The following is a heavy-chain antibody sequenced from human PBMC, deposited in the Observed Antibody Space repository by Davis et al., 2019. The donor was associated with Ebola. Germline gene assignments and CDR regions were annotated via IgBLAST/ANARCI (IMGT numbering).Heavy chain of an antibody. CDR2: ISGSGGAI. V-gene: IGHV3-11*04. D-gene: IGHD2-8*02. CDR1: GFTFSSYA. CDR3: ARDFGYCTGGVCYSAY. Sequence: GESLKISCAASGFTFSSYAMSWIRQAPGKGLEWVSYISGSGGAIYYADSVKGRFTISRDNTKNSLYLQMNSLGVEDTALYYCARDFGYCTGGVCYSAYWGQGTLVTVSS. J-gene: IGHJ4*02.